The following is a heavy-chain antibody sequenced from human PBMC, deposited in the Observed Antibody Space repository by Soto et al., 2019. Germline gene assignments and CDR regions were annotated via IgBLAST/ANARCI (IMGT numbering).Heavy chain of an antibody. CDR2: TYYSGST. CDR1: GGSISSYY. CDR3: ARGDIYCSSTSCYGGFDY. D-gene: IGHD2-2*01. J-gene: IGHJ4*02. Sequence: QVQLQESGPGLVKPSETLSLTCTVSGGSISSYYWSWIRQPPGKGLEWLGYTYYSGSTNYNPSLKSRVTISVDTSKNQFSLKLSSVTAADTAVYYCARGDIYCSSTSCYGGFDYWGQGTLVTVSS. V-gene: IGHV4-59*01.